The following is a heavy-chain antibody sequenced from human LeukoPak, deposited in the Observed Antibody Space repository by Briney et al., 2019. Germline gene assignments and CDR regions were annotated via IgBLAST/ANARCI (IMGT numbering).Heavy chain of an antibody. Sequence: ASVKVSCKASGYTFTSYGISWVRQAPGQGLEWMGWISAYNGNTNYAQKLQGRVTMTTDTSTSTAYMELRSLRSDDTAVYYCARDLKLVGFYYDSSGYHLSGPYDYWGQGTLVTVSS. D-gene: IGHD3-22*01. CDR3: ARDLKLVGFYYDSSGYHLSGPYDY. CDR2: ISAYNGNT. V-gene: IGHV1-18*01. CDR1: GYTFTSYG. J-gene: IGHJ4*02.